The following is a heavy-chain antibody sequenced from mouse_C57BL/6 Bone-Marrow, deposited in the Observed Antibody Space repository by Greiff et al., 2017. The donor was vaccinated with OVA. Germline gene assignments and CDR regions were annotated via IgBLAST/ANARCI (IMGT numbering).Heavy chain of an antibody. V-gene: IGHV1-74*01. CDR3: AIWDGYYGNYVWFAY. D-gene: IGHD2-1*01. CDR1: GYTFTSSW. CDR2: IHPSDSDT. J-gene: IGHJ3*01. Sequence: VHLVESGAELVKPGASVKVSCKASGYTFTSSWMHWVKQRPGQGLEWIGRIHPSDSDTNYNQKFKGKATLTVDKSSSTAFMQLSSLTSEDSAVYCGAIWDGYYGNYVWFAYWGQGTLVTVSA.